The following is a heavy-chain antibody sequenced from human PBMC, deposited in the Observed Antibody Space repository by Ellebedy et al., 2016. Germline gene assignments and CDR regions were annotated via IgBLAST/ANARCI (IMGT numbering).Heavy chain of an antibody. Sequence: SGPTLVXPTQTLTLTCTFSGFSLSTSGVGVGWIRRPPGKALEWLALIYWNDDKRYSPSLKSRLTVTKDTSKNQVVLTMTNMDPVDTATYYCAHRQMATVPAQIYYFNYWGQGTLVTVSS. CDR2: IYWNDDK. D-gene: IGHD5-24*01. CDR3: AHRQMATVPAQIYYFNY. V-gene: IGHV2-5*01. J-gene: IGHJ4*02. CDR1: GFSLSTSGVG.